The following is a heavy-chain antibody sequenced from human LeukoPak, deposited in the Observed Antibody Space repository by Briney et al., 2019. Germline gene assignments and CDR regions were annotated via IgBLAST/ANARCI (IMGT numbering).Heavy chain of an antibody. J-gene: IGHJ6*03. CDR3: ARDRRTIFGVVLPYYYMDV. D-gene: IGHD3-3*01. CDR2: IIPIFGTA. V-gene: IGHV1-69*06. CDR1: GGTFSSYA. Sequence: SVTVSCKASGGTFSSYAISWVRQAPGQGLEWMGGIIPIFGTANYAQKFQGRVTITADKSTSTAYMELRSLRSDDTAVYYCARDRRTIFGVVLPYYYMDVWGKGTAVTVSS.